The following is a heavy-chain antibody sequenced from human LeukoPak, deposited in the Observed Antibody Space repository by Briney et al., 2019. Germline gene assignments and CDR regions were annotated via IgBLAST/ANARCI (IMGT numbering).Heavy chain of an antibody. CDR3: ARHRGDGYSLSHLDY. CDR1: GYRFTNYW. D-gene: IGHD5-24*01. Sequence: GESLKISCKGSGYRFTNYWIGWVRQMPGKGLEWMGMIYPGDSDTRYGPSFQGQVTISADKYISTAYLQWSSLKASDTAMYYCARHRGDGYSLSHLDYWGQGTLVTVSS. J-gene: IGHJ4*02. CDR2: IYPGDSDT. V-gene: IGHV5-51*01.